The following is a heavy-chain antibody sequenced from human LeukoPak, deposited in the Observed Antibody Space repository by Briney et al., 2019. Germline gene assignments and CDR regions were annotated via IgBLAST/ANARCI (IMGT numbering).Heavy chain of an antibody. J-gene: IGHJ4*02. D-gene: IGHD1-1*01. V-gene: IGHV4-38-2*02. Sequence: SETLSRTCTVSGYSISRGYHWGWIRQPPGKGLEWIGSIHRSGSTYYNPSLKSRVTISVDTSKNQFSLKLGSVTAADTAVYYCARIDWTADFWGQGTLVTVSS. CDR2: IHRSGST. CDR1: GYSISRGYH. CDR3: ARIDWTADF.